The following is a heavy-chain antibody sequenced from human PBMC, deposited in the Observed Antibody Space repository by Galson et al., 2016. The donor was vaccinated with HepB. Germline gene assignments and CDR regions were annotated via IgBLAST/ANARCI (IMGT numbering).Heavy chain of an antibody. CDR2: ISYDGSNK. V-gene: IGHV3-30-3*01. D-gene: IGHD3-10*01. J-gene: IGHJ4*02. CDR3: ARGRFGELFVSWLDY. Sequence: SLRLSCAASGFTFSSYAMHWVRQAPGKGLEWVAVISYDGSNKYNADSVKGRFTISRDNSKNTLYLQMNSLRPEDTAVYYCARGRFGELFVSWLDYWGQGTLVTVSS. CDR1: GFTFSSYA.